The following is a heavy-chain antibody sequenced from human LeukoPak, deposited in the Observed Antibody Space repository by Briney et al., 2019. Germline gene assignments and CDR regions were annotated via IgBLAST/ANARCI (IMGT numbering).Heavy chain of an antibody. Sequence: SETLSLTCTVSGGSISSGGYYWSWIRQHPGKGLEWIGYIYYSGTTNYNPSLKSRVTISVDTSKNQFSLKLSSVTAADTAVYYCAREGNYYGSGTYYGDAFDIWGQGSMVIVSS. CDR3: AREGNYYGSGTYYGDAFDI. D-gene: IGHD3-10*01. CDR1: GGSISSGGYY. J-gene: IGHJ3*02. V-gene: IGHV4-61*08. CDR2: IYYSGTT.